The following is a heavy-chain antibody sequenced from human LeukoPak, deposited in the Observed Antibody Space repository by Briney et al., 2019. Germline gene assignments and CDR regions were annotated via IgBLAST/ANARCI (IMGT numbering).Heavy chain of an antibody. CDR1: GGSISSGVSY. CDR2: IYYSGSS. V-gene: IGHV4-31*03. D-gene: IGHD5-12*01. Sequence: SETLSLTCTVSGGSISSGVSYWSWIRQHPGKGLEWIAYIYYSGSSSYNPSLKSRVTISVDTSKNQFSLKLSSVTAADTAVYYCARDYRFDSGYDLLDAFDVWGQGTMVTVSS. J-gene: IGHJ3*01. CDR3: ARDYRFDSGYDLLDAFDV.